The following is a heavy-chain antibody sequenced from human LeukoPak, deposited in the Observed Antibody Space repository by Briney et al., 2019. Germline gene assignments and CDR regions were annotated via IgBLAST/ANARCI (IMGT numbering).Heavy chain of an antibody. CDR2: ISSSSSYI. Sequence: GGSLRLSCAASGFTFSSYSMNWVRQAPGKGLEWVSSISSSSSYIYYADSVKGRFTISRDNAKNSLYLQMNSLRAEDTAVYYCARASGYSYDVDAFDIWGQGTMVTVSS. CDR3: ARASGYSYDVDAFDI. V-gene: IGHV3-21*01. D-gene: IGHD5-18*01. CDR1: GFTFSSYS. J-gene: IGHJ3*02.